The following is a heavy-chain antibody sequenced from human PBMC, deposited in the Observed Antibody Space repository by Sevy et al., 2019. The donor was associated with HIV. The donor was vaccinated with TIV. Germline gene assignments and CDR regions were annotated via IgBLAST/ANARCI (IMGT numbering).Heavy chain of an antibody. V-gene: IGHV1-18*03. J-gene: IGHJ6*02. CDR2: ISAYNGNT. Sequence: ASVKVSCKASGYTFTSYGISWVRQAPGQGREWMGWISAYNGNTNYAQKLQGRVTMTTDTSTSTAYMELRSLRSDDMAVYYCARDVPAASDYYYYYGMDVWGQGTTVTVSS. CDR1: GYTFTSYG. CDR3: ARDVPAASDYYYYYGMDV. D-gene: IGHD2-2*01.